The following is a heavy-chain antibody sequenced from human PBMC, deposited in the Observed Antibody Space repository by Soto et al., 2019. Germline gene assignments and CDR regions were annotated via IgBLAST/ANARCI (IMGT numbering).Heavy chain of an antibody. CDR1: GYTFTSYD. V-gene: IGHV1-8*01. D-gene: IGHD6-19*01. J-gene: IGHJ6*02. CDR2: MNPNSGNT. Sequence: QVQLVQSGAEVKKPGASVKVSCKASGYTFTSYDINWVRQATGQGLEWMGWMNPNSGNTGYAQKFQGRVTMTRNTSISTAYMEVSSLRSEDTAVYYCARSSSGWYVYYYYGMDVWGQGTTVTVSS. CDR3: ARSSSGWYVYYYYGMDV.